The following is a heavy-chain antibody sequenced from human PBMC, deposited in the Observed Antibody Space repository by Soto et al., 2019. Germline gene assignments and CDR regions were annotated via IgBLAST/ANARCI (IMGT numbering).Heavy chain of an antibody. J-gene: IGHJ5*02. CDR1: GGTFSSYA. Sequence: SVKVSCKASGGTFSSYAISWVRQAPGQGLEWMGGIILIFGTANYAQKFQGRVTITADESTSTVYMQLSSLRSEDTAVYYCAKDGYSWNDGWFDPWGQGTLVTVSS. CDR2: IILIFGTA. CDR3: AKDGYSWNDGWFDP. D-gene: IGHD1-1*01. V-gene: IGHV1-69*13.